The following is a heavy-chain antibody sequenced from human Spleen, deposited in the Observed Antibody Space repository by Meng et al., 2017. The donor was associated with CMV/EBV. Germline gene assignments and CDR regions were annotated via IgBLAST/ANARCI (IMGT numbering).Heavy chain of an antibody. D-gene: IGHD3-10*01. J-gene: IGHJ4*02. V-gene: IGHV4-30-4*08. CDR2: IYDSGST. CDR1: GGSISSGDYY. Sequence: SETLSLTCTVSGGSISSGDYYWSWIRQPPGKGLEWIGYIYDSGSTNSNPSLKSRVTISVDTSKNQFSLKLSSVTAADTAVYYCAREISDYPYFDYWGQGTLVTVSS. CDR3: AREISDYPYFDY.